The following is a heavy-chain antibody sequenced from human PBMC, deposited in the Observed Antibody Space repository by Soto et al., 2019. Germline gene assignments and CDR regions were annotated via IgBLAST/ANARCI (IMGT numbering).Heavy chain of an antibody. CDR1: GGSIISSIYY. Sequence: SETLSLTCTVSGGSIISSIYYWGWVRQPPGKGLEWIGSIYYSGSTYYNPSLKSRVTISVDTSKNQFSLKLTSVTAADTAVYYXARHGYGDSGSYYGMDVWGQGTTVTVSS. V-gene: IGHV4-39*01. J-gene: IGHJ6*02. CDR2: IYYSGST. D-gene: IGHD1-26*01. CDR3: ARHGYGDSGSYYGMDV.